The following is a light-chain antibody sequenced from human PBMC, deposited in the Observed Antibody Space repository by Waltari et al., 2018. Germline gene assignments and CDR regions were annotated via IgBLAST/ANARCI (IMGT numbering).Light chain of an antibody. CDR3: QQATSFPYT. V-gene: IGKV1-12*01. CDR1: QGIGNW. Sequence: DIQMTQSPSSVSASVGDRVIITCRASQGIGNWLAWYQQKPLKAPRLLIRAASTLQSGVPSRFSGGGSGTDFTLTISSLQPEDFATYFCQQATSFPYTCGQGTRLEIQ. J-gene: IGKJ2*01. CDR2: AAS.